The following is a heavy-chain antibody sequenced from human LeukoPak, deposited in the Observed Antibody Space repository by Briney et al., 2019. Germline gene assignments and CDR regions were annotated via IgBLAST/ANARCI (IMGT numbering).Heavy chain of an antibody. CDR1: GFTFSGYD. CDR2: IGTAGDT. D-gene: IGHD2-8*01. CDR3: ARAEMVYGIDAFDI. V-gene: IGHV3-13*01. Sequence: GGSLRLSCAASGFTFSGYDMHWVRQATGKGLEWVSAIGTAGDTYYPGSVKGRFTISRENAKNSLYLQMNSLRAEDTAVYYCARAEMVYGIDAFDIWGQGTKVTVSS. J-gene: IGHJ3*02.